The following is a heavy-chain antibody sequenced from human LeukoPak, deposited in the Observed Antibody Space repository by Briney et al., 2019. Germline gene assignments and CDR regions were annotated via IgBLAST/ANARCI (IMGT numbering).Heavy chain of an antibody. V-gene: IGHV1-69*04. J-gene: IGHJ6*02. CDR1: GGTFSSYA. D-gene: IGHD1-26*01. Sequence: GASVKVSFKASGGTFSSYAISWVRQAPGQGLEWMGRIIPILGIANYAQKCQGRVTITADKSTSTAYMELSSLRSEDTAVYYCARLVGDADGVPDYYGMDVWGQGTTVTVSS. CDR2: IIPILGIA. CDR3: ARLVGDADGVPDYYGMDV.